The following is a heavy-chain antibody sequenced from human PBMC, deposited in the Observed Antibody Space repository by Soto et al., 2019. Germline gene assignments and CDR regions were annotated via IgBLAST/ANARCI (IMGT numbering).Heavy chain of an antibody. Sequence: QVQLVQSGAEVKKPGSSVKVSCKASGGTFRSYTISWVRQAPGQGLEWMGRIIPILGIANYAQKFQGRVTITADKSTSTAYMELSSLRSEDTAVYYCAGYSHAQEMGYYYYGMDVWGQGTTVTVSS. V-gene: IGHV1-69*02. D-gene: IGHD5-18*01. CDR1: GGTFRSYT. CDR3: AGYSHAQEMGYYYYGMDV. CDR2: IIPILGIA. J-gene: IGHJ6*02.